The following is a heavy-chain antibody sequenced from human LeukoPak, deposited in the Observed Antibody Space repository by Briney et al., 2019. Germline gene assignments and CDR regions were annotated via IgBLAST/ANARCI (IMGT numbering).Heavy chain of an antibody. CDR1: GGSISSSSYY. Sequence: KASETLSLTCTVSGGSISSSSYYWGWIRQPPGKGLEWIGSIYYSGSTYYNPSLKSRVTISVDTSKNQFSLKLSSVTAADTAVYYCAIRVSGGNWFDPWGQGTLVTVSS. CDR3: AIRVSGGNWFDP. J-gene: IGHJ5*02. D-gene: IGHD3-16*01. V-gene: IGHV4-39*01. CDR2: IYYSGST.